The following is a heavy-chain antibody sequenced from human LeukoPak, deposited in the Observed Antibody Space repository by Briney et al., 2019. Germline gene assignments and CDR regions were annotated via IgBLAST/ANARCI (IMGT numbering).Heavy chain of an antibody. V-gene: IGHV1-2*02. D-gene: IGHD3-9*01. CDR2: INPNSGGT. CDR3: ARGVAYDILTGYFSYYFDY. CDR1: GYTFTGYY. Sequence: ASVKVSCKASGYTFTGYYMHWVRQAPGQGLECMGCINPNSGGTNYAQKFQGRVTMTRDTSISTAYMELSRLRSDDTAVYYCARGVAYDILTGYFSYYFDYWGQGTLVTVSS. J-gene: IGHJ4*02.